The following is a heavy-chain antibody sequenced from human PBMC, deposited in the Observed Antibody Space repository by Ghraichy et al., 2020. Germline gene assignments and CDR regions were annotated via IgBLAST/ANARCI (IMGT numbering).Heavy chain of an antibody. V-gene: IGHV3-48*04. J-gene: IGHJ4*02. D-gene: IGHD3-22*01. Sequence: GESLNISCAASGFTFSSYRMIWVRQAPGKGLEWVSYISNSSSTIKYADSVKGRFTISRDNAKNSLYLQMNSLRAEDTAVYYCARDAGNYYDSSGTFDYWGQGTLVTVSS. CDR2: ISNSSSTI. CDR1: GFTFSSYR. CDR3: ARDAGNYYDSSGTFDY.